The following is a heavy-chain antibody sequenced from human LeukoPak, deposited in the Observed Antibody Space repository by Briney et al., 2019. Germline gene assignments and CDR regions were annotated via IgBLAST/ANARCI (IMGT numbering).Heavy chain of an antibody. CDR2: IKSKIDGGTT. D-gene: IGHD1-1*01. CDR1: GYSFINAW. Sequence: PGGSLRLSCAVSGYSFINAWMSWVRQAPGKGLEWVGRIKSKIDGGTTDYAAPVKGRFTISRDDSKNTLYLQMNSLKTEDTAVYYCTSGLSVRRSNNTPVDYWGQGTLVTVSS. V-gene: IGHV3-15*01. J-gene: IGHJ4*02. CDR3: TSGLSVRRSNNTPVDY.